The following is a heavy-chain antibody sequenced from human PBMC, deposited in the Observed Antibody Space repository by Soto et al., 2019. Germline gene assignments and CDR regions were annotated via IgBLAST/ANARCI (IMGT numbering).Heavy chain of an antibody. D-gene: IGHD3-3*02. J-gene: IGHJ4*02. CDR1: GFTFSDYY. CDR2: ISGSGINI. Sequence: QAQLVESGGGLVKPGGPLRLSCEASGFTFSDYYMNWIRQAPGKGLERVSYISGSGINIYYEDSVKGRFTMSRDNAKNSRYLQRNSLRAEGTAVYYCTRGCCISIVGYSYFDNWGQGTLVTVSS. V-gene: IGHV3-11*01. CDR3: TRGCCISIVGYSYFDN.